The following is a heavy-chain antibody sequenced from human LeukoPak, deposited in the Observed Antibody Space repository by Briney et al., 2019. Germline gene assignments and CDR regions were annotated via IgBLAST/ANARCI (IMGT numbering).Heavy chain of an antibody. D-gene: IGHD5-18*01. CDR3: ARVSTPWIQLWLYFDY. J-gene: IGHJ4*02. CDR2: ISSSGSTI. V-gene: IGHV3-48*03. Sequence: GGSLRLSCAASGFTFSSYEMNWVRQAPGKGLEGVSYISSSGSTIYYADSGKGRFTISRDNAKNSLYLQMNSLRAEDTAVYYCARVSTPWIQLWLYFDYWGQGTLVTVSS. CDR1: GFTFSSYE.